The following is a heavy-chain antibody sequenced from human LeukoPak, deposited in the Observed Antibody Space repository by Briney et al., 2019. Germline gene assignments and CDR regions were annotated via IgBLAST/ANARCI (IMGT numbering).Heavy chain of an antibody. CDR2: IYHSGST. CDR3: ARQVGLTMIVDY. Sequence: SETLSLTCTVSGYSISSGYYWGWIRQPPGKGLEWIGSIYHSGSTYYNPSLKSRVTISVDTSKKQFSLKVSSVTAADTAVYYCARQVGLTMIVDYWGQGTLVTVSS. CDR1: GYSISSGYY. J-gene: IGHJ4*02. V-gene: IGHV4-38-2*02. D-gene: IGHD3-22*01.